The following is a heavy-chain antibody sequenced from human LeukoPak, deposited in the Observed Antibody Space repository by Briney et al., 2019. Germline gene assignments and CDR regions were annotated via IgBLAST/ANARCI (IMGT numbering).Heavy chain of an antibody. V-gene: IGHV3-30*04. CDR2: ISYDGSNK. D-gene: IGHD4-17*01. CDR3: ARDQGNGLDYYYYGMDV. CDR1: GFTFSSYA. Sequence: GASLRLACAASGFTFSSYAMHWVRQAPGKGLEWVAVISYDGSNKYYADSVKGRFTISRDNSKNTLYLQMNSLRAEDTAVYYCARDQGNGLDYYYYGMDVWGKGTTVTVSS. J-gene: IGHJ6*04.